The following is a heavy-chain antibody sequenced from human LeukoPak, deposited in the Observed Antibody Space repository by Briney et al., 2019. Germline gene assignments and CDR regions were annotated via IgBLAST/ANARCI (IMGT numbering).Heavy chain of an antibody. CDR3: ARGAARSGSYGY. V-gene: IGHV4-34*01. CDR2: INHSGGT. J-gene: IGHJ4*02. D-gene: IGHD1-26*01. Sequence: SETLSLTCAVYGGSFSGYYWSWIRQPPGKGLEWIGEINHSGGTNYNPSLKSRVTISVDTSKNQFSLKLSSVTAADTAVYYCARGAARSGSYGYWGQGTLVTVSS. CDR1: GGSFSGYY.